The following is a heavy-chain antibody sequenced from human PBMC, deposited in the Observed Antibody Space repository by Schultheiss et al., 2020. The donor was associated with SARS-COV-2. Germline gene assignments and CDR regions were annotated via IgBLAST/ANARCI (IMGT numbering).Heavy chain of an antibody. CDR3: ARLCWQWLVYFDY. CDR1: GGSISSSSYY. Sequence: SETLSLTCTVSGGSISSSSYYWGWIRQPPGKGLEWIGSIYYSGSTYYNPSLKSRVTISVDTSKNQFSLKLSSVTAADTAVYYCARLCWQWLVYFDYWGQGTLVTVSS. CDR2: IYYSGST. D-gene: IGHD6-19*01. V-gene: IGHV4-39*01. J-gene: IGHJ4*02.